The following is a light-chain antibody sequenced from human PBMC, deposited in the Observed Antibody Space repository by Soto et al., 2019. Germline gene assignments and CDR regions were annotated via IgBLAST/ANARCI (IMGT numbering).Light chain of an antibody. CDR1: QSISTN. V-gene: IGKV3-15*01. J-gene: IGKJ2*01. CDR2: DAS. Sequence: EIVMTQSPATLSVSPGERVTLSCRAGQSISTNLAWYQQKLGQAPRLLIFDASTRAADIPVRFSGRGSGTDFTLTISSVQSEDFAVYYCQQYDNWPLYTFGQGTKLVI. CDR3: QQYDNWPLYT.